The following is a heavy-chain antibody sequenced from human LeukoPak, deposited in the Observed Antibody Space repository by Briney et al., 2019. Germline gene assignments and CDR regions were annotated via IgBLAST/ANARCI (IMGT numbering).Heavy chain of an antibody. CDR3: ARDRHCSSTSCPPLDYYYYYYMDV. V-gene: IGHV3-21*01. CDR2: ISSSSSYI. J-gene: IGHJ6*03. Sequence: PGGSLRLSCAASGFTFSSYSMNWVRQAPGKGLEWVSCISSSSSYIYYADSVKGRFTISRDNAKNSLYLQMNSLRAEDTAVYYCARDRHCSSTSCPPLDYYYYYYMDVWGKGTTVTISS. CDR1: GFTFSSYS. D-gene: IGHD2-2*01.